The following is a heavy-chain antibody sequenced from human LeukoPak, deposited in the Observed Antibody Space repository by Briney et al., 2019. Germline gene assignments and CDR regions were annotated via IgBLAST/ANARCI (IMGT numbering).Heavy chain of an antibody. J-gene: IGHJ4*02. V-gene: IGHV4-39*01. CDR3: ARQVVAVAGTGYFDY. D-gene: IGHD6-19*01. Sequence: SETVSLTCTVSGGSIRSSSYYRRWIRQPPGKGLEWIGSIYYSGSTYYNASLKSRATISVDTSKNQFSLKLNSVTAADTAVYFCARQVVAVAGTGYFDYWGQGALVSVSS. CDR1: GGSIRSSSYY. CDR2: IYYSGST.